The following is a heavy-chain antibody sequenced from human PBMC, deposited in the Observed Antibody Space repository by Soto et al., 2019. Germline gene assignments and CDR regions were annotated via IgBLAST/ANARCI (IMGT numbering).Heavy chain of an antibody. D-gene: IGHD2-15*01. CDR1: GFTFNTYT. Sequence: EVQLVESGGGQVKPGGSLRLSCAASGFTFNTYTMNWVRQAPGKGLEWVSSISSTSSYIYYADSVKGRFTISRDNDGNSLYLQMSSLRAEDMAVYYCARDSSLFCTGGTCYLQEAFDIWGQGTMVTVSS. V-gene: IGHV3-21*01. CDR2: ISSTSSYI. J-gene: IGHJ3*02. CDR3: ARDSSLFCTGGTCYLQEAFDI.